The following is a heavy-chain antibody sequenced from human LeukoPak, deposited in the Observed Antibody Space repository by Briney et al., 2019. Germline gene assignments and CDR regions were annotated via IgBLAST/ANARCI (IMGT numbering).Heavy chain of an antibody. CDR3: ARERGYCSSTSCYEGDYFDY. Sequence: GGSLKISFWGSGYRFSSYWLGWVRPMPGKGLEWMGIIYPGDSDTRYSPSFQGQVTISADNSITTAYMQWISLKASETAMYYWARERGYCSSTSCYEGDYFDYWGQGTLVTVSS. J-gene: IGHJ4*02. V-gene: IGHV5-51*01. D-gene: IGHD2-2*01. CDR1: GYRFSSYW. CDR2: IYPGDSDT.